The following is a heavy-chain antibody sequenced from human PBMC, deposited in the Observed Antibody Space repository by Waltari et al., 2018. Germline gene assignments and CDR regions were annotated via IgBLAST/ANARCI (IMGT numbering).Heavy chain of an antibody. V-gene: IGHV3-72*01. J-gene: IGHJ6*02. CDR2: SRDKANSYTT. Sequence: EVQLVESGGGLVQPGGSLRLYCAASSFSFSDHYIHWAGQAPGKGLEWVGRSRDKANSYTTEFAASVKGRFTISRDDSKKSLYLQMDSLKTEDTAVYYCASYDFDSRGYTYGMDVWGQGTTVTVSS. CDR3: ASYDFDSRGYTYGMDV. D-gene: IGHD3-22*01. CDR1: SFSFSDHY.